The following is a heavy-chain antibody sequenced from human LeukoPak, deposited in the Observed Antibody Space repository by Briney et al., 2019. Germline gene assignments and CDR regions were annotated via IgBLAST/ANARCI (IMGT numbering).Heavy chain of an antibody. CDR1: GFTFSDYY. CDR3: AKRSGINYGYFDS. Sequence: GGSLRLSCAASGFTFSDYYMSWIRQGPGKGLEWVSAITGSGDYTDYADSVKGRFTISRDNSKNTAYLQMISLRAEDTAVYYCAKRSGINYGYFDSWGQGALVTVSS. D-gene: IGHD1-26*01. V-gene: IGHV3-23*01. J-gene: IGHJ4*02. CDR2: ITGSGDYT.